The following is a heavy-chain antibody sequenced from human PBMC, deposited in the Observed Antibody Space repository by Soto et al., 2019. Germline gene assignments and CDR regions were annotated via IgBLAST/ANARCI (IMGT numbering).Heavy chain of an antibody. CDR3: ASPTLGAFDI. V-gene: IGHV4-39*01. CDR1: GVSISSSKYY. D-gene: IGHD3-16*01. Sequence: PSETLSLTCTVSGVSISSSKYYWGWIRQPPGKGLEWIGSNYYSGSTSYNSSLKSRVTISVDTSKNQFSLRLRSVTAADTAVYYCASPTLGAFDIWGQGTMVTVSS. J-gene: IGHJ3*02. CDR2: NYYSGST.